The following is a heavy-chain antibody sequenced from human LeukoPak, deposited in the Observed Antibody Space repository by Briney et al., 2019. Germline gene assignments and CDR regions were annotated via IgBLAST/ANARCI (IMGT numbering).Heavy chain of an antibody. CDR3: ARVPDNSGYYNYFDY. CDR1: GFTFSNAW. J-gene: IGHJ4*02. V-gene: IGHV3-15*01. D-gene: IGHD3-22*01. Sequence: GGSLRLSCAASGFTFSNAWMSWVRQAPGKGLEWVGRIKSKTDGGTTDYAAPVKGRFTISRDDSKNTLYLQMNSLRADDTAVYYCARVPDNSGYYNYFDYWGQGTLVTVSS. CDR2: IKSKTDGGTT.